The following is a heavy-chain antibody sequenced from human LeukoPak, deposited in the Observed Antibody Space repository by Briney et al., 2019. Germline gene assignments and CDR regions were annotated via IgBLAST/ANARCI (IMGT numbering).Heavy chain of an antibody. Sequence: SETLSLTCTVSGGSISSYYWSWIRQPPGKGLEGIGYIYYSGSTNYNPSLKSRVTISVDTSKNQFSLKLSSVTAADTAVYYCARVLRDYYDSSGYYSLWGQGTLVTVSS. CDR1: GGSISSYY. J-gene: IGHJ4*02. V-gene: IGHV4-59*01. CDR2: IYYSGST. CDR3: ARVLRDYYDSSGYYSL. D-gene: IGHD3-22*01.